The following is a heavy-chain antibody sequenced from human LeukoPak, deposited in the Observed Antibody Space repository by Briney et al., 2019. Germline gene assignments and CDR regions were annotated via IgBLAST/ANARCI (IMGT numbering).Heavy chain of an antibody. CDR2: IHFGGTT. CDR1: GGPISPYY. V-gene: IGHV4-4*07. D-gene: IGHD5-18*01. J-gene: IGHJ6*03. Sequence: KPSETLSLTCTVSGGPISPYYWTWIRQSAGKGLEFMGRIHFGGTTNYNPSLMSRITLSVDTSKSQVSLKLSSVTAADTAVYYCARDSPDGYTSGHHFYYMDVWGNGTTVTVSS. CDR3: ARDSPDGYTSGHHFYYMDV.